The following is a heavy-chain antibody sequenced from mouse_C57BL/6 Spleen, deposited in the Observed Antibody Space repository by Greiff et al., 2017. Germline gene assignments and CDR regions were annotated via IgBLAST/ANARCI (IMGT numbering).Heavy chain of an antibody. CDR3: ARHNYGSSSWYFDV. Sequence: EVKLMESGGDLVKPGGSLKFSCAASGFTFSSYGMSWVRQTPDKRLEWVATISSGGSYTYYPDSVKGRFTISRDNAKNTLYLQMSSLKSEDTAMYYCARHNYGSSSWYFDVWGTGTTVTVSS. J-gene: IGHJ1*03. V-gene: IGHV5-6*01. D-gene: IGHD1-1*01. CDR1: GFTFSSYG. CDR2: ISSGGSYT.